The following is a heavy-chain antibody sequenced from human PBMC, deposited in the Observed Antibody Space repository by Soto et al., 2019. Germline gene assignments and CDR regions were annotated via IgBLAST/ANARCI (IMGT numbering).Heavy chain of an antibody. CDR3: ATRRDASYDYYGMDV. Sequence: EVQVLESGGGLVQPGGSLRLSCAASGFTFSTYAMTWVRQAPGKGLEWVSAISGSGGSTYYADSVKGRFTISRDNSKNTLCVQMNSLRAEDTAVYYCATRRDASYDYYGMDVWGQGTTVTVSS. D-gene: IGHD2-2*01. CDR1: GFTFSTYA. CDR2: ISGSGGST. V-gene: IGHV3-23*01. J-gene: IGHJ6*02.